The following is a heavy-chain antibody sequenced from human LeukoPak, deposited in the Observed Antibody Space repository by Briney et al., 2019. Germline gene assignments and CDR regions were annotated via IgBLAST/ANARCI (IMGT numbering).Heavy chain of an antibody. CDR1: GFTFSSYW. Sequence: GGSLRLSCAASGFTFSSYWMHWVRQAPGKGLVWVSRINSDGSSTSYADSVKGRFTISRDNSKNTLYLQMNSLRAEDTAVYYCARGSGYGYDYDYWGQGTLVTVSS. CDR2: INSDGSST. CDR3: ARGSGYGYDYDY. J-gene: IGHJ4*02. D-gene: IGHD5-12*01. V-gene: IGHV3-74*01.